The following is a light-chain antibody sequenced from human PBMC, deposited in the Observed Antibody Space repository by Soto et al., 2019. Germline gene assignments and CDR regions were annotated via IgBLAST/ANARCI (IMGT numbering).Light chain of an antibody. Sequence: DIQMTQSPSTLSASVGDRVSITCRASQSISRQLAWYQQKPGKAPNLLIYQASNLETGVPSRFTGSGSGTEFTLTISSLQPDDLATDYYLQYHSYWTFGQGTKVEVK. CDR1: QSISRQ. CDR2: QAS. J-gene: IGKJ1*01. CDR3: LQYHSYWT. V-gene: IGKV1-5*03.